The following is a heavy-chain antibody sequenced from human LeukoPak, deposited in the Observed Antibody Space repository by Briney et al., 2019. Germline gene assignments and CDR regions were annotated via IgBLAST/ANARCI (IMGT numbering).Heavy chain of an antibody. CDR1: GFTFSSYW. V-gene: IGHV3-74*01. CDR2: INSDGSST. D-gene: IGHD6-19*01. CDR3: ARAVASVAGLAY. Sequence: PGGSLRLSCAASGFTFSSYWMHWVRQAPGKGLVWVSRINSDGSSTSYADSVKGRFTISRDNAKNTLYLQMNSLRAEDTAVYYCARAVASVAGLAYWGQGTLVTVSS. J-gene: IGHJ4*02.